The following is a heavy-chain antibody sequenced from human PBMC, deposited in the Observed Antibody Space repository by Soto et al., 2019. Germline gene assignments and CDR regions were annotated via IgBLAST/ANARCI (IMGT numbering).Heavy chain of an antibody. CDR2: IYYSGST. CDR1: GGSVSSGSYY. Sequence: QVQLQESGPGLVKPSETLSLTCTVSGGSVSSGSYYWSWIRQPPGKGLEWIGYIYYSGSTNYNPSLKSRVTISVDTSKNPFSLKLSSVTAADTAVYYCSSSGPNLNYYGMDVWGQGTTVTVSS. CDR3: SSSGPNLNYYGMDV. J-gene: IGHJ6*02. V-gene: IGHV4-61*01. D-gene: IGHD5-12*01.